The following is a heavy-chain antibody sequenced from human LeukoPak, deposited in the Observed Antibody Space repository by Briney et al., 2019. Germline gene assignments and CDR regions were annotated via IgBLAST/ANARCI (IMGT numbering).Heavy chain of an antibody. J-gene: IGHJ4*02. CDR3: AREEVAGLDY. Sequence: PGGSLRLSCAASGFTFSSYAMSWVRQAPGKGLEWVSAISGSGGSTYYAGSVKGRFTISRDNAKNTLYLQMNSLRAEDTAVYYCAREEVAGLDYWGQGTLVTVSS. V-gene: IGHV3-23*01. CDR1: GFTFSSYA. D-gene: IGHD6-19*01. CDR2: ISGSGGST.